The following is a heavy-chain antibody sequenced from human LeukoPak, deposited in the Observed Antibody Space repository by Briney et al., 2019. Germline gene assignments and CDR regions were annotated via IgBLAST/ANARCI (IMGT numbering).Heavy chain of an antibody. V-gene: IGHV3-53*01. J-gene: IGHJ4*02. Sequence: AGGSLRLSCAASGFTVTNNYVSWVRQAPGKGLEWVSVIYSGGSAYYADSVKGRFTVSRDIAKNTLYLQMNSLRAEDTALYYCAATLWGYSNDWSSFDYWGQGTLDTVSS. D-gene: IGHD5-12*01. CDR3: AATLWGYSNDWSSFDY. CDR2: IYSGGSA. CDR1: GFTVTNNY.